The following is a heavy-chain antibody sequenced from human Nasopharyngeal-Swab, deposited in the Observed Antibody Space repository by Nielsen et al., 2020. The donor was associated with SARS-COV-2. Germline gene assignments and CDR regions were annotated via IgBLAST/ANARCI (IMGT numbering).Heavy chain of an antibody. Sequence: GSLRLSCTVSGGSISSSSYYWGWIRQPPGKGLEWIGSIYYSGSTYYNPSLKSRVTISVDTSKNQFSLKLSSVTAADTAVYYCARAAPTMVDYWGQGTLVTVSS. CDR1: GGSISSSSYY. J-gene: IGHJ4*02. V-gene: IGHV4-39*07. D-gene: IGHD3-10*01. CDR2: IYYSGST. CDR3: ARAAPTMVDY.